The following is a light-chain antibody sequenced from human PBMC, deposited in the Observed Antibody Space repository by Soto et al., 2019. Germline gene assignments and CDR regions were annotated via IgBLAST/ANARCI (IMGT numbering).Light chain of an antibody. J-gene: IGKJ4*01. CDR2: GAS. Sequence: EIVMTQSPATLSVSPGERATLSCRASQSVHGNLAWYQQKPGQAPRLLIHGASTRATGIPARFSGSGSGTEFTLTISSLQSEDLAVYYCQQYNNWPPLTFGGGTKVEIK. V-gene: IGKV3-15*01. CDR3: QQYNNWPPLT. CDR1: QSVHGN.